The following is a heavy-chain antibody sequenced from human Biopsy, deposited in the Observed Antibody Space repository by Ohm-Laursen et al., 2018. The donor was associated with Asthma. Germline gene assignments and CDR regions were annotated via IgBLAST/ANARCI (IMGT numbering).Heavy chain of an antibody. CDR3: ARVSITPGAFDI. V-gene: IGHV1-46*01. CDR1: GYTFTSYY. Sequence: ASVTVPCKASGYTFTSYYMHWVRQAPGQGLEWMGIINPSGGSTSYAQKFQGRVTMTRDTSTSTVYMELSSLRSEDTAVYYCARVSITPGAFDIWGQGTMVTVSS. D-gene: IGHD3-10*01. J-gene: IGHJ3*02. CDR2: INPSGGST.